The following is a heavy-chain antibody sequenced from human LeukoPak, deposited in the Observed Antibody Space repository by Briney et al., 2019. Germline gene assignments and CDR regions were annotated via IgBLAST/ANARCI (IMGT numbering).Heavy chain of an antibody. Sequence: ASVKVSCKASGYTFTGYYMHWVRQAPGQGPEWMGWINPNSGVTNYAQKFQGRVTMTRDTSISTAYMELSRLRSDDTAVYYCARDLYDSSGYHPSIDYWGQGTLVTVSS. J-gene: IGHJ4*02. CDR1: GYTFTGYY. V-gene: IGHV1-2*02. CDR3: ARDLYDSSGYHPSIDY. D-gene: IGHD3-22*01. CDR2: INPNSGVT.